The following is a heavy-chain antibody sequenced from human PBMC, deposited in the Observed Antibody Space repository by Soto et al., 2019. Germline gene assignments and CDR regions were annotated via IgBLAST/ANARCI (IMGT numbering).Heavy chain of an antibody. CDR1: GGSISSSSYY. Sequence: QLQLQESGPGLVKPSETQSLTCTVSGGSISSSSYYWGWIRQPPGKGLEWIGSIYYSGSTYYNPNLKSRATXSXDXAKTQFSLKLSSVTAADTAVYCCARHQGHSGSDVDPWGQGTLVTVSS. D-gene: IGHD6-13*01. V-gene: IGHV4-39*01. CDR2: IYYSGST. CDR3: ARHQGHSGSDVDP. J-gene: IGHJ5*02.